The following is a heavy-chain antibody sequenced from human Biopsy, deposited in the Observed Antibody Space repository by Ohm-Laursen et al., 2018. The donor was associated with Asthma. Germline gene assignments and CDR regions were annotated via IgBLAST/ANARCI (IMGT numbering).Heavy chain of an antibody. CDR3: ARTFHFWSPYHAEHYQL. D-gene: IGHD3-3*02. CDR1: GFTFGDYW. V-gene: IGHV3-7*01. J-gene: IGHJ1*01. Sequence: GSLRLSCTASGFTFGDYWMSWVRQVPGKGLEWVANIKHDGTEKNHVDSLKGRFTISRDNAKNSLCLQMNSLRAEDTAVYYCARTFHFWSPYHAEHYQLWGQGTLVTVPS. CDR2: IKHDGTEK.